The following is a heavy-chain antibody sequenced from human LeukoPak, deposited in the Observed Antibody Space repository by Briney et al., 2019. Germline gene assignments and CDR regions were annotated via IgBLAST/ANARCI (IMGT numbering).Heavy chain of an antibody. CDR2: MNPNSGNT. D-gene: IGHD3-9*01. J-gene: IGHJ5*02. CDR1: GYTFTSYD. Sequence: GASVKVSCKASGYTFTSYDINWVRQATGQGLEWMGWMNPNSGNTGYAQKFQGRVTMTRNTSISTAYMELSSLRSEDTAVYYRARGVGSSYDILTGYSNNSWFDPWGQGTLVTVSS. CDR3: ARGVGSSYDILTGYSNNSWFDP. V-gene: IGHV1-8*01.